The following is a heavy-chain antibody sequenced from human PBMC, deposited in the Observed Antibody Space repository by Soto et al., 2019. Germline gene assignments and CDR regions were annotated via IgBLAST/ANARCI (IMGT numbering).Heavy chain of an antibody. CDR1: GFTFSNYG. J-gene: IGHJ3*02. Sequence: QVQVVESGGGVVQPGRSLRLSCAASGFTFSNYGMHWVRQAPGKGLEWVAVISYDGSSKYYADTVKGRFTISRDNSKNTLYLQMNSLRAEDTAVYYCARAGRSVVAIPNQKNDAFDIWGQGTMVTVSS. V-gene: IGHV3-30*03. CDR3: ARAGRSVVAIPNQKNDAFDI. CDR2: ISYDGSSK. D-gene: IGHD2-15*01.